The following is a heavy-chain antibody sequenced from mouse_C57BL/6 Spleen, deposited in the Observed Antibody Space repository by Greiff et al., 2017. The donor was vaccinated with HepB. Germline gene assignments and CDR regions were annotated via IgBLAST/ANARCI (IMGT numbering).Heavy chain of an antibody. V-gene: IGHV3-1*01. CDR1: GYSITSGYD. Sequence: EVQLQQSGPGMVKPSQSLSLTCTVTGYSITSGYDWHWIRHFPGNKLEWMGYISYSGSTNYNPSLKSRISITHDTSKNHFFLKLNSVTTEDTATYYCARGYYGLDYWGQGTTLTVSS. D-gene: IGHD1-1*01. CDR2: ISYSGST. J-gene: IGHJ2*01. CDR3: ARGYYGLDY.